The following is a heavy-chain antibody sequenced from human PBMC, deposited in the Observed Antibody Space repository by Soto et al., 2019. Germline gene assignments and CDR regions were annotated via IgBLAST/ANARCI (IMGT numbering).Heavy chain of an antibody. Sequence: GGSLRRSCAASGFTFSSYAKHWVRQAPGKGLEYVSAISSNGGSTYYADSVKGRFTISRDNSKNTLYLQMSSLRAEDTAVYYCVKEDYYDSSGPSDYWGQGTLVTVSS. CDR2: ISSNGGST. CDR1: GFTFSSYA. D-gene: IGHD3-22*01. CDR3: VKEDYYDSSGPSDY. J-gene: IGHJ4*02. V-gene: IGHV3-64D*06.